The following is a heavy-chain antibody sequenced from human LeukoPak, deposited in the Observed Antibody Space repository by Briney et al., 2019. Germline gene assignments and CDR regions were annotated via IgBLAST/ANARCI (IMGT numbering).Heavy chain of an antibody. V-gene: IGHV1-2*02. J-gene: IGHJ4*02. Sequence: ASVKVSCKASGYTFIDYYIHWVRQAPGEGLEWMGWINPNSGGTNYAQKFQGSVTMTRDTSISTAYMELTRLNSDDTAVYYCARARTTVTPYYWGQGTLVTVSS. CDR2: INPNSGGT. D-gene: IGHD4-17*01. CDR1: GYTFIDYY. CDR3: ARARTTVTPYY.